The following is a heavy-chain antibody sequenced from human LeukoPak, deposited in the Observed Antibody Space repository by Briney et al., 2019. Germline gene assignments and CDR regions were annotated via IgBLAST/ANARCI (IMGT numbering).Heavy chain of an antibody. CDR1: GFTFSSYS. D-gene: IGHD5-18*01. CDR2: ISGSSKTI. CDR3: ARVVDTHFDY. Sequence: GGSLRLSCAASGFTFSSYSMNWVRQAPGKGLEWVSYISGSSKTIYYADSVKGRFTISRDNAKNTLYLQMNSLRAEDTAVYYCARVVDTHFDYWGQGTLVTVSS. J-gene: IGHJ4*02. V-gene: IGHV3-48*04.